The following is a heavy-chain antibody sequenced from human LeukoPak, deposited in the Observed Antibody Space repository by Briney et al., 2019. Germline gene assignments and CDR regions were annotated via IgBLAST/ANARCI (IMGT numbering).Heavy chain of an antibody. CDR2: INPNSGGT. Sequence: ASVKVSCKASGYTFTGYYMHWVRQAPGQGLEWMGRINPNSGGTNYAQKFQGRVTMTRDTSISTAYMELSRLRSDDTAVYYCARGPGWGGSYYVVRSMGNWFDPWGQGTLVTASS. J-gene: IGHJ5*02. D-gene: IGHD1-26*01. V-gene: IGHV1-2*06. CDR1: GYTFTGYY. CDR3: ARGPGWGGSYYVVRSMGNWFDP.